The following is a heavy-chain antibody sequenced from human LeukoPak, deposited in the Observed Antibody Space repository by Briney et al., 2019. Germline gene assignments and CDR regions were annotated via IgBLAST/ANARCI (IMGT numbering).Heavy chain of an antibody. Sequence: PGGSMRLSCAASGFTFSSYSMNWVRQAPGKGLEWVSSISSSSRYIYYADSVKGRFTISRDNAKNSLYLQMNSLRAEDTAVYYCARDYYGSGSYYKGSGFLYWGQGTLVTVSS. D-gene: IGHD3-10*01. V-gene: IGHV3-21*01. CDR2: ISSSSRYI. CDR3: ARDYYGSGSYYKGSGFLY. J-gene: IGHJ4*02. CDR1: GFTFSSYS.